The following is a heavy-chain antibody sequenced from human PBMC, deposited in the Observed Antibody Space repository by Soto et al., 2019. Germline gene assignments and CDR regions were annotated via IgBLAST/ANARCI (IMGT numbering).Heavy chain of an antibody. V-gene: IGHV4-34*01. CDR1: GGSFSGYY. CDR2: INHSGST. Sequence: LSLTCAVYGGSFSGYYWSWIRQPPGKGLEWIGEINHSGSTNYNPSLKSRVTISVDTSKNQFSLKLSSVTAADTAVYYCASEFLYSGYDSQNTNWFDPWGQGTLVTVSS. CDR3: ASEFLYSGYDSQNTNWFDP. J-gene: IGHJ5*02. D-gene: IGHD5-12*01.